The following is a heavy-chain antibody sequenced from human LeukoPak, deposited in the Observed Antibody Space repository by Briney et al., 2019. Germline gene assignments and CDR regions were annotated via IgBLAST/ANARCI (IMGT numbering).Heavy chain of an antibody. V-gene: IGHV5-51*01. CDR1: GYSFTSYW. J-gene: IGHJ3*02. D-gene: IGHD3-16*01. Sequence: GESLQISCQGSGYSFTSYWIGWVRQMPGKGLEWMGIIYPGDSDTRYSPSFQGQVTISADKSINTAYMELRRLTSDDTAVYYCASSSFCSDEICLNFNMWGQGTKITVSS. CDR2: IYPGDSDT. CDR3: ASSSFCSDEICLNFNM.